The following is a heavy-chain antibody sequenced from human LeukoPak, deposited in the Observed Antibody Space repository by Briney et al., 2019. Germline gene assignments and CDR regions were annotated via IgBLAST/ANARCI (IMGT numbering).Heavy chain of an antibody. CDR1: GGSINTYY. CDR2: IHSSGST. J-gene: IGHJ4*02. Sequence: SETLSLTCTVSGGSINTYYWSWIRQPAGKGLEWIGHIHSSGSTNHNSSLKSRLTMSVDTSKNQFSLKMTSVTAADTAVYYCARGHTSGWSFFDYWGQETLVTVSS. V-gene: IGHV4-4*07. CDR3: ARGHTSGWSFFDY. D-gene: IGHD6-19*01.